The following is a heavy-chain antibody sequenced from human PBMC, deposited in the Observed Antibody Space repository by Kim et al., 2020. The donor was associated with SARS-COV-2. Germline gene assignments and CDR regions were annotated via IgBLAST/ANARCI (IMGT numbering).Heavy chain of an antibody. V-gene: IGHV3-7*01. CDR3: ARDSTLADF. D-gene: IGHD3-3*02. CDR1: GFTFSSYW. J-gene: IGHJ3*01. CDR2: IKQDGSEK. Sequence: GGSLRLSCVASGFTFSSYWMTWVRQAPGKGLEWVANIKQDGSEKYYVDSLKGRFTISRDNAKNSLYLQMNSLRAEDTAIYYCARDSTLADFWGQGTMVTVSS.